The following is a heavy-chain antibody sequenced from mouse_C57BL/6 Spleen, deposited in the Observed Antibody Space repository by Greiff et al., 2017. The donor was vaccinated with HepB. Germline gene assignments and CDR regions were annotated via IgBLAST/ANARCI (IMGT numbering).Heavy chain of an antibody. CDR2: IHPSDSDT. CDR3: AIWMVTTRDFAY. Sequence: VQLQQPGAELVKPGASVKVSCKASGYTFTSYWMHWVKQRPGQGLEWIGRIHPSDSDTNYNQKFKGKATLTVDKSSSTAYMQLSSLTSEDSAVYYCAIWMVTTRDFAYWGQGTLVTVSA. D-gene: IGHD2-2*01. CDR1: GYTFTSYW. J-gene: IGHJ3*01. V-gene: IGHV1-74*01.